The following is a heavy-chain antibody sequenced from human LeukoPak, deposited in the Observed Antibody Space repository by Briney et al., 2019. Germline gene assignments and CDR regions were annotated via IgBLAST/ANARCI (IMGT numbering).Heavy chain of an antibody. D-gene: IGHD6-6*01. J-gene: IGHJ4*02. CDR2: ISPTGSTT. CDR1: VCSFSGHW. V-gene: IGHV3-74*01. CDR3: ARGPNSNWSGLDF. Sequence: PGGSLRLSCTASVCSFSGHWMHWARQLPGKGLVWVSRISPTGSTTSYADSVKGRFTVSRDNAKNTLYLQVNNLRAEDTAVYYCARGPNSNWSGLDFWGQGTLLTVSS.